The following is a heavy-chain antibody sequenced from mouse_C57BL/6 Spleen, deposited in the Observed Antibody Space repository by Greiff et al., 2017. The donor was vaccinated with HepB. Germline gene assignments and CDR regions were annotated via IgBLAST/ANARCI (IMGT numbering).Heavy chain of an antibody. CDR1: GYSITSGYD. J-gene: IGHJ4*01. V-gene: IGHV3-1*01. D-gene: IGHD2-1*01. CDR2: ISYSGST. Sequence: EVQLQESGPGMVKPSQSLSLTCTVTGYSITSGYDWHWIRHFPGNKLEWMGYISYSGSTNYNPSLKSRISITHDTSKNHFFLKLNSVTTEDTATYYCAREDGNYPGEMGYWGQGTSVTVSS. CDR3: AREDGNYPGEMGY.